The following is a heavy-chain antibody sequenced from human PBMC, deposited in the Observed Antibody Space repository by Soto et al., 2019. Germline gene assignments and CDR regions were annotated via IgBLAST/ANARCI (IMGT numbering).Heavy chain of an antibody. CDR3: ARERWGQYCGADCYSPSDY. J-gene: IGHJ4*02. D-gene: IGHD2-21*02. Sequence: ASVKVSCKASGYTFTSYGISWVRQAPGQGLEWMGWISAYNGNTNYAQKLQGRVTMTTDTSTSTAYMELRSLRSDDTAVYYCARERWGQYCGADCYSPSDYWGQGTLVTVSS. CDR2: ISAYNGNT. V-gene: IGHV1-18*04. CDR1: GYTFTSYG.